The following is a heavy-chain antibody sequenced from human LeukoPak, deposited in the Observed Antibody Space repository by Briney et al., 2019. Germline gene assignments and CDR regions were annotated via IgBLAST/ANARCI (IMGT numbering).Heavy chain of an antibody. Sequence: SETLSLTCTVSGGSISSYYWSWIRQPPGKGLEWIGYIYYSGSTNYNPSLKSRVTISVDTSKNQFSLKLSSVTAADTAVYYCARVKGLESTIYFDYWGQGTLVTVSS. J-gene: IGHJ4*02. CDR2: IYYSGST. CDR3: ARVKGLESTIYFDY. CDR1: GGSISSYY. D-gene: IGHD1-1*01. V-gene: IGHV4-59*01.